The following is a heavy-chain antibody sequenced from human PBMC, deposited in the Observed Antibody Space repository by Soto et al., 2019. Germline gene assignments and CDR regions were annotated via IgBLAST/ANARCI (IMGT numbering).Heavy chain of an antibody. CDR2: IIPIFGTA. D-gene: IGHD3-10*01. V-gene: IGHV1-69*13. CDR1: GGAFSSYA. CDR3: ARIYDYGSGSYQTNNFDY. Sequence: SVKVSCKASGGAFSSYAISWVRQAPGQGLEWMGGIIPIFGTANYAQKFQGRVTITADESTSTAYMELSSLRSEDTAVYYCARIYDYGSGSYQTNNFDYWGQGTLVTVSS. J-gene: IGHJ4*02.